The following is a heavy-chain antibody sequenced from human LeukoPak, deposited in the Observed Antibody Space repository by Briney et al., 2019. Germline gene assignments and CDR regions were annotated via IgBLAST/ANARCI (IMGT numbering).Heavy chain of an antibody. Sequence: GGSLRLSCAASGFTFSNYEMNWVRQTPGKGLERVSYISSSGNTRYYVDSVRGRFTISRDNAKNSLYLQMNSLRAEDTAVYYCARDSFRVATITFYYYYYMDVWGKGTTVTVSS. CDR3: ARDSFRVATITFYYYYYMDV. CDR2: ISSSGNTR. V-gene: IGHV3-48*03. D-gene: IGHD5-12*01. J-gene: IGHJ6*03. CDR1: GFTFSNYE.